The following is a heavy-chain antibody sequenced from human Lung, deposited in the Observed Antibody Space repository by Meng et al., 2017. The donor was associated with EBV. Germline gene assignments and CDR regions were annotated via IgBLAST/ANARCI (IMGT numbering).Heavy chain of an antibody. CDR1: GGSFSGYY. J-gene: IGHJ2*01. CDR2: INHSGST. CDR3: ARGYYDSSGYGYWYFDL. D-gene: IGHD3-22*01. Sequence: QVRRQQWGARLVKPSETLSLTVAVYGGSFSGYYWSWIRQPPGKGLEWIGEINHSGSTYYNPSLKSRVTISVDTSKNQFSLKLSSVTAADTAVYYCARGYYDSSGYGYWYFDLWGRGTLVTVSS. V-gene: IGHV4-34*01.